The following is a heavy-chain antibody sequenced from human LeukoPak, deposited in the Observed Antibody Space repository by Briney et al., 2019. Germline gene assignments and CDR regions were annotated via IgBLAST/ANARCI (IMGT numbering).Heavy chain of an antibody. D-gene: IGHD2-2*01. CDR1: GFTFTNAW. V-gene: IGHV3-15*01. Sequence: GGSLRLSCTASGFTFTNAWMSWLRQAPGKGLEWVGRIKSKTDGGTTDLAAPVKGRFTISRDDSINTLFLQMNSLKTEDTAVYYCSRYCSGTSCYAGWFSRGQGTLVTVSS. CDR3: SRYCSGTSCYAGWFS. CDR2: IKSKTDGGTT. J-gene: IGHJ4*02.